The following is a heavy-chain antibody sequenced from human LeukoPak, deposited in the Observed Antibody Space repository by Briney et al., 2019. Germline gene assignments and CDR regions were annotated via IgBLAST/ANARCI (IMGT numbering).Heavy chain of an antibody. J-gene: IGHJ4*02. D-gene: IGHD5-12*01. CDR2: ITYDGSEK. CDR1: GFTFRIYN. Sequence: GGSLRLSCAASGFTFRIYNMHWVRQAPGEGLEWVAVITYDGSEKYYAESVKGRFTISRDNSKDTLYLQMDSLRAEDTAVYYCASNSGYEKGYWGQGTLATVSS. CDR3: ASNSGYEKGY. V-gene: IGHV3-30*03.